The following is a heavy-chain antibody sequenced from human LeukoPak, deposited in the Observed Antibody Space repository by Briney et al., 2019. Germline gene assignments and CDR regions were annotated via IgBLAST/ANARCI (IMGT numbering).Heavy chain of an antibody. CDR3: ARDQRFGELLLS. D-gene: IGHD3-10*01. J-gene: IGHJ4*02. CDR1: GGTFSSYA. Sequence: SVKVSCKASGGTFSSYAISWVRQAPGQGLEWMGRIIPILGIANYAQRFQGRVTITADKSTSTAYMELSSLRSEDTAVYYCARDQRFGELLLSWGQGTLVTVSS. V-gene: IGHV1-69*04. CDR2: IIPILGIA.